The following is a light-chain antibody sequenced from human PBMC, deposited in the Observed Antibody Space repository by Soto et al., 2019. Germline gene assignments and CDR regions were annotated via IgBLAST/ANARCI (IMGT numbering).Light chain of an antibody. CDR1: QGISTY. V-gene: IGKV1-5*01. Sequence: DIQMTQSPSSLSASLGDRVTISFRASQGISTYLAWYQQKPGKAPTLLISDVSRLESGVPSRFSGSGSGTEFTLTISGLQPDDFATYYCQQYNSYSKTFGQGTKVDIK. J-gene: IGKJ2*01. CDR2: DVS. CDR3: QQYNSYSKT.